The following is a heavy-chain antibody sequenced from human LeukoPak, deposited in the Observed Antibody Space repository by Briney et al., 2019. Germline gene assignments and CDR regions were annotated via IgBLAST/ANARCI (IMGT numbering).Heavy chain of an antibody. V-gene: IGHV1-69*06. CDR2: IIPMFDTP. J-gene: IGHJ5*02. CDR3: ARAGIPGYCTNVTCSNWLDP. D-gene: IGHD2-8*01. CDR1: GDTFTTYA. Sequence: SVKVSCKASGDTFTTYATIWVRQAPGQGLEWMGGIIPMFDTPNYAQRLQGRVTITADKSTKTAYMELTSLRSEDTAVYYRARAGIPGYCTNVTCSNWLDPWGQGTLVTVSS.